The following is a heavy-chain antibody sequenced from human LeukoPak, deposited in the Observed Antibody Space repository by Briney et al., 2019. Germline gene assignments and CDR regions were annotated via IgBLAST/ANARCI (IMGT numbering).Heavy chain of an antibody. D-gene: IGHD3-9*01. Sequence: SETLSLTCTVSGGSISTSGSYWGWVRQPPGKGLEWIGIIYYSGSTYYNPSLKSRVTISVDTSKNQFSLKLTSVTAADTAVYYCARISLTGYAPISGYFDYWGQGTLVAVSS. CDR2: IYYSGST. V-gene: IGHV4-39*07. CDR3: ARISLTGYAPISGYFDY. J-gene: IGHJ4*02. CDR1: GGSISTSGSY.